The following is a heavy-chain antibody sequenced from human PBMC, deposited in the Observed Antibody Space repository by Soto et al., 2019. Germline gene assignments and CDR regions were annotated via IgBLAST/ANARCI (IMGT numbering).Heavy chain of an antibody. V-gene: IGHV4-39*01. Sequence: QLQLQESGPGLVKPSETLSLTCTVSGDSISSNNYYWGWIRQPPGKGLEWIGGINYSGSTYYNPSLRSRVTISVDTFKNQFSLMLSSVTAADTAMYYCARHPGYCTGTSCDGYYTMDVWGQGTTVTVSS. CDR3: ARHPGYCTGTSCDGYYTMDV. D-gene: IGHD2-2*01. J-gene: IGHJ6*02. CDR2: INYSGST. CDR1: GDSISSNNYY.